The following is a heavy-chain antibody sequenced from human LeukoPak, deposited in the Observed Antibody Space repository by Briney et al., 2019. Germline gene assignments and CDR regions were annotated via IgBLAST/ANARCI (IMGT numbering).Heavy chain of an antibody. CDR2: IYPGDSDT. CDR1: GYTFTSYW. V-gene: IGHV5-51*01. Sequence: GESLKISCKGSGYTFTSYWIGWVRQMSGKGLEWMGIIYPGDSDTRYSPSFQGQVTISADKSITTAYLQWSSLKASDTAMYYCARRYQSDYYYDSTDTNFDYWGQGTLVTVSS. CDR3: ARRYQSDYYYDSTDTNFDY. J-gene: IGHJ4*02. D-gene: IGHD3-22*01.